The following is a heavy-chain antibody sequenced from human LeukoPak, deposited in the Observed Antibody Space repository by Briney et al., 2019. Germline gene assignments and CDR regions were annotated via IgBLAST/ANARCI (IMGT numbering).Heavy chain of an antibody. V-gene: IGHV4-38-2*02. CDR2: IYHSGST. J-gene: IGHJ6*03. CDR1: GYSISSGYY. CDR3: ARETIPGCSSTSCYKNYYYMDV. Sequence: SETLSLTCTVSGYSISSGYYWGWIRQPPGKGLEWIGSIYHSGSTYYNPSLKSRVTISVDTSKNQFSLKLSSVTAADTAVYYCARETIPGCSSTSCYKNYYYMDVWGKGTTVTISS. D-gene: IGHD2-2*02.